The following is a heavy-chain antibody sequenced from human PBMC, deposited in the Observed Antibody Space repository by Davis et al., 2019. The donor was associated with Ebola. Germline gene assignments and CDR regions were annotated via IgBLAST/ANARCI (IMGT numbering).Heavy chain of an antibody. V-gene: IGHV4-59*10. J-gene: IGHJ6*02. CDR2: IYTSGST. Sequence: PSETLSLTCAVYGGSFSSYYWSWIRQPAGKGLEWIGRIYTSGSTNYNPSLKSRVTMSVDTSKNQFSLKLSSVTAADTAVYYCARGVSSSWYQGMDVWGQGTTVTVSS. CDR3: ARGVSSSWYQGMDV. D-gene: IGHD6-13*01. CDR1: GGSFSSYY.